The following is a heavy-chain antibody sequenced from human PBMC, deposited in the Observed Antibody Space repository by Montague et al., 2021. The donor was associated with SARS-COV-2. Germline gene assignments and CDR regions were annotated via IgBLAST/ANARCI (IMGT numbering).Heavy chain of an antibody. CDR3: ARAERGSCGDGNCYQYFFNY. V-gene: IGHV6-1*01. D-gene: IGHD2-15*01. Sequence: CAISGDSVSTNSGTWNWVRLSPSRGLEWLGRTYYRSEWYSDYSVSVKSRISINPGTSKNQLSLQLNSVTPEDTAVYYCARAERGSCGDGNCYQYFFNYWGQGTLVTVSS. CDR1: GDSVSTNSGT. CDR2: TYYRSEWYS. J-gene: IGHJ4*02.